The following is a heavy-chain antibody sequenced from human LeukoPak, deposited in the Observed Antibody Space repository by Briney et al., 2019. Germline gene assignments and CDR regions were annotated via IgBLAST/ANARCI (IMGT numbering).Heavy chain of an antibody. V-gene: IGHV1-2*02. CDR2: INPDSGGT. CDR1: GYSFSDYY. D-gene: IGHD1-1*01. Sequence: GASVKASCKASGYSFSDYYTHWVRQAPGQGLEWMGWINPDSGGTHYAQKFQGRVTLTRDTSLSTAYMELSRLRSDDTAVYYRAKDISTHMEPPDWFDSWGQGTLVTVSS. J-gene: IGHJ5*01. CDR3: AKDISTHMEPPDWFDS.